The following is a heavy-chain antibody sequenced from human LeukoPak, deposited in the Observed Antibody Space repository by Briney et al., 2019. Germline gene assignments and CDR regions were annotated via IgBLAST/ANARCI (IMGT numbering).Heavy chain of an antibody. CDR3: AREGSYFDY. CDR2: TYYRSDWYS. J-gene: IGHJ4*02. V-gene: IGHV6-1*01. CDR1: GDRVSSNSAA. Sequence: SSQTLSLTCAISGDRVSSNSAAWNWIRQSPSRGLEWLGRTYYRSDWYSDYAVSVKSRVSITPDTAKNQFSLQLNSVTPEDTAIYYCAREGSYFDYWGQGTLVTVSS.